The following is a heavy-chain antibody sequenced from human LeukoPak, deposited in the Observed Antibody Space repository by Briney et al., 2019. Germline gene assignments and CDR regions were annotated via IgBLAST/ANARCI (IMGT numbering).Heavy chain of an antibody. D-gene: IGHD3-10*01. J-gene: IGHJ6*03. Sequence: GGSLRLSCAASGFTSSSYAMSWVRQAPGKGLEWGSAISGSGGSTYYADSVKGRFTISRDNSKNTLYLQMNILRAEDTAVYYCAKGEMVRGVIIGYYYYMDVWGKGTTVTVSS. CDR3: AKGEMVRGVIIGYYYYMDV. CDR2: ISGSGGST. CDR1: GFTSSSYA. V-gene: IGHV3-23*01.